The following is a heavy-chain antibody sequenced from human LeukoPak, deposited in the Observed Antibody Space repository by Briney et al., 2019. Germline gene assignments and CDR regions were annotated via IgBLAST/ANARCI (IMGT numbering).Heavy chain of an antibody. CDR2: MNPNSGNT. CDR3: ARGPFTMVRGVIIQPFRHRFDY. Sequence: GASVKVSCKASGYTFTSYDINWVRQATGQGLEWMGWMNPNSGNTGYAQKFQGRVTMTRNTSISTAYMELSSLRSEDTAVYYCARGPFTMVRGVIIQPFRHRFDYWGQGTLVTVSS. J-gene: IGHJ4*02. CDR1: GYTFTSYD. D-gene: IGHD3-10*01. V-gene: IGHV1-8*01.